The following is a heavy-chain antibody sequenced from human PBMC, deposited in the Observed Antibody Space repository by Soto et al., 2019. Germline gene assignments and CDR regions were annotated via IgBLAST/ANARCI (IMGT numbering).Heavy chain of an antibody. V-gene: IGHV4-34*01. CDR2: INHSGST. CDR1: GGSFSGYY. CDR3: ASFATIAAAVEGV. D-gene: IGHD6-13*01. Sequence: SETLSLTCAVYGGSFSGYYWSWIRQPPGKGLEWIGEINHSGSTNYNPSLKSRVTISVDTSKNQFSLKLSSVTAADTAVYYCASFATIAAAVEGVWGQGTTVTVSS. J-gene: IGHJ6*02.